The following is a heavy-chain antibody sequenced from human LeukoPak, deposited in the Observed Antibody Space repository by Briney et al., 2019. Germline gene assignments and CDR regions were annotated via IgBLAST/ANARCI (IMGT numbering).Heavy chain of an antibody. J-gene: IGHJ6*02. Sequence: SETLSLTCTVSGGSISHYYWSWIRQPPGKGLEWIGYIYYSGTTNYNPSLKSRVTLSVDTSKNQFSLKLNSVTAADTAVYYCAREDPQTKVPEGMDIWGQGTTVTVSS. CDR2: IYYSGTT. CDR3: AREDPQTKVPEGMDI. V-gene: IGHV4-59*01. D-gene: IGHD4/OR15-4a*01. CDR1: GGSISHYY.